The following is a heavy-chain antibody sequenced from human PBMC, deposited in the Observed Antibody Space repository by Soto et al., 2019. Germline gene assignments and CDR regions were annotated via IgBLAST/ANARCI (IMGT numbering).Heavy chain of an antibody. Sequence: LRLSCAVSGFNLRNYEMNWVRQVPGKGLEWISKISGSNNNIYYADSVQGRFTISRDNANNVLFLQMTSLRAEDTATYHCATEELCGADCYFFKHWGQGTLVTVSS. J-gene: IGHJ4*02. CDR3: ATEELCGADCYFFKH. CDR2: ISGSNNNI. CDR1: GFNLRNYE. D-gene: IGHD2-21*02. V-gene: IGHV3-48*03.